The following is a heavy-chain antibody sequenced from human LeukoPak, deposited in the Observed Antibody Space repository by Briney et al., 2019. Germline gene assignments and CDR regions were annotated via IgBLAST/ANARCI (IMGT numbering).Heavy chain of an antibody. V-gene: IGHV3-7*03. CDR1: GFTFSSYW. Sequence: GGSLRLSCAASGFTFSSYWMSWVRQAPGKGLEWVANIKQDGSEKYYVDSVMGRFTISRDNAKNSLYLQMYSLRAEDTAFYYCAKDNLAGIIGTSHCFDHWGQGTLVTVSS. J-gene: IGHJ5*02. CDR2: IKQDGSEK. D-gene: IGHD1-7*01. CDR3: AKDNLAGIIGTSHCFDH.